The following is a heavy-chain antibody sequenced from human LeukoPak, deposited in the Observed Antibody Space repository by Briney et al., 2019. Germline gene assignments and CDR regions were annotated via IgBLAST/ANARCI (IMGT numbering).Heavy chain of an antibody. J-gene: IGHJ4*02. CDR3: ARGYCSSTSCSPGGY. V-gene: IGHV1-2*02. CDR1: GYTFTGYY. CDR2: INPNSGGT. Sequence: EASVKVSCKASGYTFTGYYMHWVRQAPGQGLEWMGWINPNSGGTNYAQKFQGRVTMTRDTSISTAYMELSRLRSDDTAVYYCARGYCSSTSCSPGGYWGQGTLVTVSS. D-gene: IGHD2-2*01.